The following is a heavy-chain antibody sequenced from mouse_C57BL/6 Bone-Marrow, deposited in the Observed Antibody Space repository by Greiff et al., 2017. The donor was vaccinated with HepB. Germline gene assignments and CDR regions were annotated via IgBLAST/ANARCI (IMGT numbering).Heavy chain of an antibody. V-gene: IGHV5-6*02. Sequence: DVKLVESGGDLVKPGGSLKLSCAASGFTFSSYGMSWVRQTPDKRLEWVATISSGGSYTYYPDSVKGRFTISRDNAKNTLYLQMSSLKSEDTAMYYCARHDTTGSWGQGTTLTVSS. CDR3: ARHDTTGS. CDR2: ISSGGSYT. D-gene: IGHD1-1*01. CDR1: GFTFSSYG. J-gene: IGHJ2*01.